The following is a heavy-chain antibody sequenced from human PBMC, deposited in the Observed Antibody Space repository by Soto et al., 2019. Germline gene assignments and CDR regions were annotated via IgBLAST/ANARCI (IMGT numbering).Heavy chain of an antibody. CDR1: GLTFGSYA. Sequence: PGGFLRPSYAASGLTFGSYALRWVRAAPGKGLEWVSAISSSGGSTLYADCVKGRFTISRDNSNNTLFLQMNSLRAEDTATYYCAKDNRGFPAGLFDYWGQGTPVTASS. J-gene: IGHJ4*02. CDR2: ISSSGGST. D-gene: IGHD6-25*01. CDR3: AKDNRGFPAGLFDY. V-gene: IGHV3-23*01.